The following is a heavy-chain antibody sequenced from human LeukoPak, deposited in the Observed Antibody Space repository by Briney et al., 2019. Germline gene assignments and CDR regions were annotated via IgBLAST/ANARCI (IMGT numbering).Heavy chain of an antibody. CDR2: IWYDGSNK. J-gene: IGHJ4*02. D-gene: IGHD1-26*01. CDR1: GFTFSSYG. CDR3: ARDHRWENDY. V-gene: IGHV3-33*01. Sequence: GRSLRLSCATSGFTFSSYGMHWVRQAPGKGLEWVAVIWYDGSNKYYADSVKGRFTISRDNSKNTLYLQMNSLRAEDTAVYYCARDHRWENDYWGQGTLVTVSS.